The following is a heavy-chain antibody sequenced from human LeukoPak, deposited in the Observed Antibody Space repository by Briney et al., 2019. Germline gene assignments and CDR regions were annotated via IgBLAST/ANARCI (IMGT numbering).Heavy chain of an antibody. V-gene: IGHV4-59*01. J-gene: IGHJ6*02. CDR1: GGSLSSSY. D-gene: IGHD2-8*01. CDR2: IYYNGST. CDR3: AREGVLPRRVGMDV. Sequence: PSETLSLTCTVSGGSLSSSYWTWIRQPPGKGLEWIGYIYYNGSTNYNPSLRSRVTISIDTSKNQFSLKLSSVTAADTAVYYCAREGVLPRRVGMDVWGQGTTVTVSS.